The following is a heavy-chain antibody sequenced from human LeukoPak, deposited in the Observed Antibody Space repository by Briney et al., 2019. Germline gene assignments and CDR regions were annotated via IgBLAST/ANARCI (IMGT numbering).Heavy chain of an antibody. V-gene: IGHV3-23*05. Sequence: GGSLRLSCVASGLTFSSYGMSWVRQAPGKVLEWVSSISGRGTSTFYADSVKGRFTISRDNSKNTVYLQLSNLRVADTAVYYCAKLEDWGQGTLVAVSS. CDR2: ISGRGTST. D-gene: IGHD1-1*01. CDR3: AKLED. J-gene: IGHJ4*02. CDR1: GLTFSSYG.